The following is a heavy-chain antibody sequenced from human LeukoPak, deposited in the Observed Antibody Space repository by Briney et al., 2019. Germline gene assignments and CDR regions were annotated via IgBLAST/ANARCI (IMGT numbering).Heavy chain of an antibody. Sequence: GGSLRLSCAASGFTVSGNYMTWVRQAPGKGLEWISYITTTSTYTNYADSVKGRFTLSRDNAKNTLYLQMNSLRAEDTAVYYCASARGSNYGSLGDWGQGTLVTVSS. CDR1: GFTVSGNY. V-gene: IGHV3-11*03. CDR3: ASARGSNYGSLGD. D-gene: IGHD5-18*01. J-gene: IGHJ4*02. CDR2: ITTTSTYT.